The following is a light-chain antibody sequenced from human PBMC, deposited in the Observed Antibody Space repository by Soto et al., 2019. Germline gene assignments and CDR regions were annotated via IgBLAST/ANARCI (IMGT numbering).Light chain of an antibody. CDR3: QQYNNYPRT. CDR1: QSISRY. CDR2: DAS. V-gene: IGKV1-5*01. J-gene: IGKJ1*01. Sequence: DIRMTQSPSTLSASMGDRVTITCRASQSISRYLAWYQKKPGKAPKFLIYDASSLESGVPSRFSGSGSGTEFTLTISNLQPDDFATYFCQQYNNYPRTFGQGTKVDIK.